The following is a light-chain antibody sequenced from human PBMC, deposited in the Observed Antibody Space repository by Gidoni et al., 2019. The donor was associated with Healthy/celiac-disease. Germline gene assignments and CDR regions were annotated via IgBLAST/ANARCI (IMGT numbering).Light chain of an antibody. V-gene: IGKV3-11*01. CDR1: QRVSSY. CDR2: DAS. Sequence: EIVLTQSPATLSLSPGERATLSCRASQRVSSYLAWYQQTPGQAPRLLIYDASNRAPGIPARFSGSGSGTDFTLTISSLEPEDFAVYYCQQRSNWPPYTFGQGTKLEIK. J-gene: IGKJ2*01. CDR3: QQRSNWPPYT.